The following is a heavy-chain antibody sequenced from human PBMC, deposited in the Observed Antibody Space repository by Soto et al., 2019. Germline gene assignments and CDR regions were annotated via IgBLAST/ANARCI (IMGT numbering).Heavy chain of an antibody. V-gene: IGHV4-34*01. CDR1: GGSFSGYY. D-gene: IGHD3-9*01. CDR2: INHSGST. CDR3: ARGAALYYDILTGYYREYYYYGMDV. J-gene: IGHJ6*02. Sequence: SETLSLTCAVYGGSFSGYYWSWIRQPPGKGLEWIGEINHSGSTNYNPSLKSRVTITVDTSKNQYSLKLSSVTAADTAVYYCARGAALYYDILTGYYREYYYYGMDVWGQGTTVTVSS.